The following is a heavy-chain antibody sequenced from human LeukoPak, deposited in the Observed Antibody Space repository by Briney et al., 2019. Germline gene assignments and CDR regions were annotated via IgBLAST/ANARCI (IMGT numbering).Heavy chain of an antibody. J-gene: IGHJ6*02. CDR1: GFTFKNHG. CDR2: IYYDGSLA. V-gene: IGHV3-30*12. Sequence: GRSLRLSCAASGFTFKNHGMHWVRQAPGQGLEWVAVIYYDGSLAYYADSVKGRFTISRDNSKSTLYLQMNSLRAEDTAVYYCGRYYVMDVWGQGTSVTVSS. CDR3: GRYYVMDV.